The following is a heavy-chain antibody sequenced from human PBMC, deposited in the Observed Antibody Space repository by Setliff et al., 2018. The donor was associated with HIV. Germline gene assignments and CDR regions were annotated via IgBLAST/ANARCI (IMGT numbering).Heavy chain of an antibody. CDR3: AREIQFSATTYYYYYMDD. V-gene: IGHV4-39*07. CDR2: IYYSGTT. J-gene: IGHJ6*03. Sequence: PSETLSLTCTVSGGSIDSTSYYWGWIRQPPGKGLEWIGSIYYSGTTYYNPSLKSRVTISVDRSRNQFSLKVTSVTAADTAVYYCAREIQFSATTYYYYYMDDWGRGTTVTVSS. CDR1: GGSIDSTSYY. D-gene: IGHD5-18*01.